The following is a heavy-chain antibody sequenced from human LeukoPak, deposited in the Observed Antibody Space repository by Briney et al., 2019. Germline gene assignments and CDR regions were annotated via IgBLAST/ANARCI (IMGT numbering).Heavy chain of an antibody. J-gene: IGHJ6*04. CDR2: ISDYGSKK. Sequence: PGGSLRLSCAASGFSFNTFAMHGVRQAPDKGVEWVAVISDYGSKKYHADSVKGRFTISRDNSENTLYLQMNSLRAEDTAVYYCAELGITMIGGVWGKGTTVTISS. D-gene: IGHD3-10*02. CDR3: AELGITMIGGV. V-gene: IGHV3-30*04. CDR1: GFSFNTFA.